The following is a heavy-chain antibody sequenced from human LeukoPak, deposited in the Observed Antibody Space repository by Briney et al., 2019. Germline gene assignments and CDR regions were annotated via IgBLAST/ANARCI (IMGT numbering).Heavy chain of an antibody. D-gene: IGHD3-3*01. V-gene: IGHV4-30-4*08. CDR2: IYYSGST. J-gene: IGHJ5*01. CDR1: GGSISSGDYY. Sequence: SQTLSLTCTVSGGSISSGDYYWSWIRQPPGKGLGWIGYIYYSGSTYYNPSLKSRVTISVDTSKNQFSLKLSSVTAADTAVYYCASMYDFWSGYYSWGQGTLVTVSS. CDR3: ASMYDFWSGYYS.